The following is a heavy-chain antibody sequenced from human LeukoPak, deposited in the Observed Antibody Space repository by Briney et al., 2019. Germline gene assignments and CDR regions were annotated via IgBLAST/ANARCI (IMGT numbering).Heavy chain of an antibody. D-gene: IGHD2-2*01. CDR2: ISSSSSYI. CDR3: AREDRSWDQLLPFDY. CDR1: GFTFSSYS. J-gene: IGHJ4*02. Sequence: AGGSLRLSCAASGFTFSSYSMNWVRQAPGKGLEWVSSISSSSSYIYYADSVKGRFTISRDNAKNSLYLQMNSLRAEDTAVYYCAREDRSWDQLLPFDYWGQGTLVSVSS. V-gene: IGHV3-21*01.